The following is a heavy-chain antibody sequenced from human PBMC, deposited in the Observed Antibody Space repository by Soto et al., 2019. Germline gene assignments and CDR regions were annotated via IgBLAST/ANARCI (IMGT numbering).Heavy chain of an antibody. CDR3: ARLAYDSSGYW. D-gene: IGHD3-22*01. Sequence: QVQLVQSGAEVKKPGSSVKVSCKASGGTFSSYVISWVRQAPGQGLEWMGRFIPIFGTTIYAQKFQGRVTITADESTTTAFMELSSLRSEGTAVYYCARLAYDSSGYWWGQGTLVTVSS. V-gene: IGHV1-69*12. CDR1: GGTFSSYV. J-gene: IGHJ4*02. CDR2: FIPIFGTT.